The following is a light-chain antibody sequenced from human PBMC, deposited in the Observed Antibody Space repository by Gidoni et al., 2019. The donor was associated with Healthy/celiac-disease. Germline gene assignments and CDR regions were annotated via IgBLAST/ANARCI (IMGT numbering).Light chain of an antibody. J-gene: IGKJ1*01. CDR2: GAS. Sequence: RATLSCRASQSVSSSYLAWYQQKPGQAPRLLIYGASSRATGIPDRFSGSGSGTDFTLTISRLEPEDFAVYYCQQYGSSPRTFGQGTKVEIK. CDR3: QQYGSSPRT. V-gene: IGKV3-20*01. CDR1: QSVSSSY.